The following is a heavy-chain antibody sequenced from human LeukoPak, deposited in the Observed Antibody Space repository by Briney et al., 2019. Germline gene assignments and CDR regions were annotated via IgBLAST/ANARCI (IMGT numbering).Heavy chain of an antibody. CDR1: GGSISSYY. V-gene: IGHV4-59*01. J-gene: IGHJ4*02. CDR2: IYYSGST. Sequence: SETLSLTCTVSGGSISSYYWSWIRQPPGKGLEWIGYIYYSGSTNYNPSLKSRVTISVDTSKNQFSLKLSSVTAADTAVYYCARDKGDGYNSFDYWGQGTLVTVSS. D-gene: IGHD5-24*01. CDR3: ARDKGDGYNSFDY.